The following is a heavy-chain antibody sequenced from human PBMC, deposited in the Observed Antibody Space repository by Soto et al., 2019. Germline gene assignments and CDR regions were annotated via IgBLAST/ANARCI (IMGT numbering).Heavy chain of an antibody. J-gene: IGHJ1*01. Sequence: SVKVSCKASGGTFSSYAISWVRQAPGQGLEWMGGIIPIFGTANYAQKFQGRVTITADESTSTAYMELSSLRSEDTAVYYCASFLKAGTYCGGDCYPMGFQHWGKGTLVTVSS. V-gene: IGHV1-69*13. D-gene: IGHD2-21*02. CDR3: ASFLKAGTYCGGDCYPMGFQH. CDR2: IIPIFGTA. CDR1: GGTFSSYA.